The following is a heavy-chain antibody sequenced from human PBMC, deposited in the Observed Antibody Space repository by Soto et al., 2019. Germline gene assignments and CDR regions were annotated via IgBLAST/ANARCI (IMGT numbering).Heavy chain of an antibody. Sequence: EVQLAGSGGGLVQPGRSLRLSCAASGFTFDDYAMHWVRQAPGKGLEWVSGISWNSSSIGYADSVKGRFNISRDNAKNSLDLQMNSLRAEDTALYYCAKVDYGDYGTHFDYRVQGTLVTVSS. CDR1: GFTFDDYA. CDR2: ISWNSSSI. V-gene: IGHV3-9*01. J-gene: IGHJ4*02. CDR3: AKVDYGDYGTHFDY. D-gene: IGHD4-17*01.